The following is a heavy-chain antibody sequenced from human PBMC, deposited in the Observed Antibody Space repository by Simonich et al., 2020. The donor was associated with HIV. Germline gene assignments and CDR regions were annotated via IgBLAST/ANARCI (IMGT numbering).Heavy chain of an antibody. Sequence: QVQPQQWGAGLLKPSETLSLTCAVYGGSFSGYYWSWIRQPPGKGLEWIGEINHSGSNNYNPSLKSRVTISVDTSKNQFSLKLSSVTAADTAVYYCARNNFWSGWLFDYWGQGTLVTVSS. D-gene: IGHD3-3*01. CDR2: INHSGSN. CDR1: GGSFSGYY. CDR3: ARNNFWSGWLFDY. J-gene: IGHJ4*02. V-gene: IGHV4-34*01.